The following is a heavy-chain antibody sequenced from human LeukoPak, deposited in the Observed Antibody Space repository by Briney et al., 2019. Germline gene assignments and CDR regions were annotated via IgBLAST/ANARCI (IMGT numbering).Heavy chain of an antibody. CDR1: GFTFSDYG. J-gene: IGHJ3*01. CDR3: ARDGGHDGYDNSMDL. CDR2: IWNDGINK. Sequence: GSLRLSCAAAGFTFSDYGIHWVRQAPGKGLEWVAVIWNDGINKYYADSVKGRFTISRDNSKNTLYLQMNSLRAEDTAVYYCARDGGHDGYDNSMDLWGQGTMVTVSS. V-gene: IGHV3-33*01. D-gene: IGHD5-12*01.